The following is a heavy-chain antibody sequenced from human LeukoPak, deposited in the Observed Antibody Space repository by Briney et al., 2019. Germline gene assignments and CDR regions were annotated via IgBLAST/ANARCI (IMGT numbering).Heavy chain of an antibody. D-gene: IGHD3-3*01. J-gene: IGHJ4*02. CDR2: IYPDDSDT. CDR3: ARQNDFRLDY. V-gene: IGHV5-51*01. Sequence: GESLKISCKGSGYKFTSYWIGWVRQMPGEGLEWMGIIYPDDSDTRYSPSLQGQVTISVDTSIGTAYLQWSSLKASDTAIYYCARQNDFRLDYWGQGTLVTVSS. CDR1: GYKFTSYW.